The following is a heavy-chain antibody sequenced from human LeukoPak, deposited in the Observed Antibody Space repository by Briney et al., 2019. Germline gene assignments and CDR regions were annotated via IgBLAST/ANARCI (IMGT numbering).Heavy chain of an antibody. CDR2: IYPGDSDT. Sequence: GESLKISCKGSGSSFITNWIGWVRQMPGKGPEWMGIIYPGDSDTRYSPSFQGQVTSSADKSISTAYLQGSSLKASHTALYYCARHLSGYSYGYWGQGTLVTVSS. CDR1: GSSFITNW. CDR3: ARHLSGYSYGY. V-gene: IGHV5-51*01. D-gene: IGHD5-18*01. J-gene: IGHJ4*02.